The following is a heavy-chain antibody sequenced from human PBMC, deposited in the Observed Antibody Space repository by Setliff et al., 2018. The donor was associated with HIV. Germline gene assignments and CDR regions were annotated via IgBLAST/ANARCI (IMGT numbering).Heavy chain of an antibody. J-gene: IGHJ4*02. V-gene: IGHV4-31*03. CDR2: IDYSGSA. CDR3: AREGKTAMVTKYDY. D-gene: IGHD5-18*01. Sequence: SETLSLTCTVSGGSVNSVTYYWSWIRQHPGKGLEWIGYIDYSGSAFYNPSLKSRITISVDTSKNQFSLRMKSVTAADTAMYYCAREGKTAMVTKYDYWGQGTMVTVSS. CDR1: GGSVNSVTYY.